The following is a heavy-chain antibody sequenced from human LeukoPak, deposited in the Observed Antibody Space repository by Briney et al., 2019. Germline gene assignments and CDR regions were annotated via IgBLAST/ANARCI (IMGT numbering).Heavy chain of an antibody. CDR3: ARVGDYGGNSGYFDY. Sequence: SQTLSLTFAISGDSVSSNSGAWNWIRQSPSRGLEWLGRTYYRSKWYNDYAVSVKSRITINPDTSKNQFSLQLNSVTPEDTAVYYCARVGDYGGNSGYFDYWGQGTLVTVSS. V-gene: IGHV6-1*01. CDR2: TYYRSKWYN. D-gene: IGHD4-23*01. J-gene: IGHJ4*02. CDR1: GDSVSSNSGA.